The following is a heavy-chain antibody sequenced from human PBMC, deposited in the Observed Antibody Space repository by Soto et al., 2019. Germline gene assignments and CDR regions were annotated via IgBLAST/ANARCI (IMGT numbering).Heavy chain of an antibody. CDR1: GFTFSRYA. CDR2: IWFDGSNK. V-gene: IGHV3-33*01. D-gene: IGHD2-15*01. CDR3: ARGQLPAATSYFDF. Sequence: GGSLRLSCAASGFTFSRYAIHWVRQAPGKGLEWVAIIWFDGSNKYYADSVKGRFSISRDNSKNTLFLQMDSLRAEDTAVYYWARGQLPAATSYFDFWGQGTLGTVSS. J-gene: IGHJ4*02.